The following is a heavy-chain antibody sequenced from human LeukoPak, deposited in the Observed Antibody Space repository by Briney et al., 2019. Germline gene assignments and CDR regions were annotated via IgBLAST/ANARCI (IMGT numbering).Heavy chain of an antibody. J-gene: IGHJ4*02. CDR2: FDPEDGET. Sequence: GASVKVSCKVSGYTLTELSMHWVRQAPGKGLEWMGGFDPEDGETIYAQKFQGRVTMTEDTSTDTAYMELSSLRSEDTAVYYCATDRLDYSSGWPPGGYWGQGTLVTVSS. D-gene: IGHD6-19*01. CDR3: ATDRLDYSSGWPPGGY. V-gene: IGHV1-24*01. CDR1: GYTLTELS.